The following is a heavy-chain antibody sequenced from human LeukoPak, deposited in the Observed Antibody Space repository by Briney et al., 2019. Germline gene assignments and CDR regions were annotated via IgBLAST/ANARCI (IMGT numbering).Heavy chain of an antibody. Sequence: SGGSLRLSCAASGFTFSDHYMDWVRQAPGKGLEWVSSISSSSSYIYYADSVKGRFTISIDNAKNSLYLQMNSLRAEDTAVYYCAIRGSPMVRNYWGQGTLVTVSS. CDR2: ISSSSSYI. D-gene: IGHD3-10*01. CDR1: GFTFSDHY. J-gene: IGHJ4*02. CDR3: AIRGSPMVRNY. V-gene: IGHV3-21*01.